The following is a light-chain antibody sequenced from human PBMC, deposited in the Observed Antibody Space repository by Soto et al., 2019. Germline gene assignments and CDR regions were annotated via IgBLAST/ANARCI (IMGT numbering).Light chain of an antibody. CDR3: GGWDDSLSGPV. CDR2: RNN. CDR1: SSNIGSNY. V-gene: IGLV1-47*01. J-gene: IGLJ2*01. Sequence: QSVLTQPPSASATPGQRVAISCSGSSSNIGSNYVYWYRQFPGMAPKLLIQRNNQRPSGVPARFSGSKSGTSASLAISGLRSEDEADYYCGGWDDSLSGPVFGGGTKVTVL.